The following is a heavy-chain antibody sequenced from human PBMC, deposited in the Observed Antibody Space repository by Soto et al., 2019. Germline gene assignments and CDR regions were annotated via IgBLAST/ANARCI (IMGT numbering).Heavy chain of an antibody. J-gene: IGHJ3*01. D-gene: IGHD3-3*01. CDR1: GFSLSTSDEG. CDR3: ALDSYGGSGYYPHDAFDV. Sequence: EPDPTLPNPTQTPTLTCTISGFSLSTSDEGVGWIRQPPRKALEWPTLIYWNDDKRYSPSLKSRLTITKDTSKNQVVLTLTRMDAVDAVTYCCALDSYGGSGYYPHDAFDVWGQGTMVTVSS. CDR2: IYWNDDK. V-gene: IGHV2-5*01.